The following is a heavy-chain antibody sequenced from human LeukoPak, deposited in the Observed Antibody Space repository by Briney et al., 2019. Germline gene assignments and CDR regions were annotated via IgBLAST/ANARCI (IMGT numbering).Heavy chain of an antibody. CDR1: GFTFSSYW. CDR3: AREGTRGFFDS. D-gene: IGHD1/OR15-1a*01. V-gene: IGHV3-7*01. Sequence: GGSLRLSCAASGFTFSSYWMSWVRQAPGKGLEWVADINLDGSEKYYVDSVKGRFTISRDDAKNSLNLHMNSLRAEDTAVYYCAREGTRGFFDSWGQGTLVTVSS. J-gene: IGHJ4*02. CDR2: INLDGSEK.